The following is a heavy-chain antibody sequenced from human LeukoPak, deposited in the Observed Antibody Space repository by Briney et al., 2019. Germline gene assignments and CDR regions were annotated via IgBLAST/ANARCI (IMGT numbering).Heavy chain of an antibody. CDR1: GFTFSSYE. D-gene: IGHD3-22*01. Sequence: GGSLRLSCAASGFTFSSYEMNWVRQAPGKGLEWVSYISISDSTISYADSVRGRFTISRDNARNSLYLQMNSLRAEDTAVYYCGRGGSSGYNYNAFDMWGQGTMVTVSS. J-gene: IGHJ3*02. CDR3: GRGGSSGYNYNAFDM. CDR2: ISISDSTI. V-gene: IGHV3-48*03.